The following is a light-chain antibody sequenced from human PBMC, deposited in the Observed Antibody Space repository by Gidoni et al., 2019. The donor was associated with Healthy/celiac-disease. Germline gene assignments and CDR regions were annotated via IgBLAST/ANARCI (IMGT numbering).Light chain of an antibody. CDR1: SSDVGGYNY. Sequence: QSALTQPASVSGSPGPSITISCTGTSSDVGGYNYVSWYQQHPGKAPKLMIYEVSNRPSGVSNRFSGSKSGNTAALTISGLQAEDEADYYCSSYTSSSTLEVVGTGTKVTVL. CDR3: SSYTSSSTLEV. CDR2: EVS. V-gene: IGLV2-14*01. J-gene: IGLJ1*01.